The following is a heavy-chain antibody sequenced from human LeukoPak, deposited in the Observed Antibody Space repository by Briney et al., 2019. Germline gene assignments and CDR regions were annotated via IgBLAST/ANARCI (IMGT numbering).Heavy chain of an antibody. Sequence: ASVKVSCKASGGTFSSYAISWVRQAPGQGLEWMGGIIPIFGTADYAQKFQGRVTITADKSTSTAYMGLSSLRSEDTAVYYCARGDDWFDPWGQGTLVTVSS. CDR2: IIPIFGTA. V-gene: IGHV1-69*06. CDR3: ARGDDWFDP. J-gene: IGHJ5*02. CDR1: GGTFSSYA.